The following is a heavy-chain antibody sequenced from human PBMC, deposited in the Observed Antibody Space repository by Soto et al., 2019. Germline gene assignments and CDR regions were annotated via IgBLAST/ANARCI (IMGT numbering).Heavy chain of an antibody. CDR3: ARDDPYCSCGSCYSSVDYFDC. J-gene: IGHJ4*02. D-gene: IGHD2-15*01. CDR2: IIPILGIA. Sequence: QVQLVQSGAEVKKPGSSVKVSCKASGGTFSSYTISWVRQAPGQGLEWMGRIIPILGIANYAQKFQGRVTITADKYTSTAYMELRSLRSEDTAVYYCARDDPYCSCGSCYSSVDYFDCWGQGTLVTVSS. CDR1: GGTFSSYT. V-gene: IGHV1-69*08.